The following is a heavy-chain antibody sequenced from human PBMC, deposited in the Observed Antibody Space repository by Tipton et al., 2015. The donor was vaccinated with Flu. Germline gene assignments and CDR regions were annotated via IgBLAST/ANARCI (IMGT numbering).Heavy chain of an antibody. CDR3: ARETQWSNFDY. CDR1: GFTFNSYE. J-gene: IGHJ4*02. V-gene: IGHV3-48*03. D-gene: IGHD6-19*01. Sequence: SLRLSCAVSGFTFNSYEMNWVRQAPGKGLEWVSHITPSGSTKYYADAVRGRFTISRDNAKNSLSLQMNSLRAEDTAVYYCARETQWSNFDYWGQGTLISVSS. CDR2: ITPSGSTK.